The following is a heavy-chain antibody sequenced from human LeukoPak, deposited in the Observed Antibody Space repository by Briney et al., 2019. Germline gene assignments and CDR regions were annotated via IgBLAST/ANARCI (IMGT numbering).Heavy chain of an antibody. CDR3: AKDRRLEYSSSSFAFGY. CDR2: ISGSGGST. Sequence: GGSLRLSCAASGFTFSSYAMSWVRQAPGKGLEWVSAISGSGGSTYYADSVKGRFTISRDNSKNTLYLQMNSLRAEDTAVYYCAKDRRLEYSSSSFAFGYWGQGTLVTVSS. V-gene: IGHV3-23*01. D-gene: IGHD6-6*01. J-gene: IGHJ4*02. CDR1: GFTFSSYA.